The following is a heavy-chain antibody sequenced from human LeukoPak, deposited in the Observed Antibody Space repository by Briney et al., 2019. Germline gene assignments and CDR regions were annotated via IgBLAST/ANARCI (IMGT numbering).Heavy chain of an antibody. CDR1: GGSISPYF. CDR2: ISYTGST. J-gene: IGHJ5*02. CDR3: ARDDYRGVTNFDP. D-gene: IGHD3-10*01. Sequence: SETLSLTCTVSGGSISPYFWNWIRQPPGKGLEWIGYISYTGSTNYNPSLKSRVTISVDTSKNQFSLQLTSVTAADTAVYCCARDDYRGVTNFDPWGQGTLVTVSS. V-gene: IGHV4-59*01.